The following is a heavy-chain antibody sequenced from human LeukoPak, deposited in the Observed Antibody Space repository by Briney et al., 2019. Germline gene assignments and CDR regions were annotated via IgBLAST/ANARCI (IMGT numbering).Heavy chain of an antibody. CDR2: IYPGDSDT. V-gene: IGHV5-51*01. Sequence: GESLKISCKGSGYRFSSYWIGWVRQMPGKGLEWMGIIYPGDSDTRYSPSSQGQVTISADKSISTAYLQWSSLKASDTAMYYCARRGDSSDWYYWGQGTLVTVSS. D-gene: IGHD6-19*01. CDR1: GYRFSSYW. CDR3: ARRGDSSDWYY. J-gene: IGHJ4*02.